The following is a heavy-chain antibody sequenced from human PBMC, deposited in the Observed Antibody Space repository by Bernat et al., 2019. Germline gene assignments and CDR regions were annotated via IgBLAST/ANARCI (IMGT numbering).Heavy chain of an antibody. Sequence: EVLLVESGGGLVKPGVSLRVSCVASGFIFRTAWMSWVRQAPGKGLAWVGRLRRRPSGGTTDYAEPAKGRFTISRDESTNKLYPQMNNMKHEDTEMDYCLKEDFDFRTWGKGTQVTVS. CDR2: LRRRPSGGTT. V-gene: IGHV3-15*01. CDR1: GFIFRTAW. CDR3: LKEDFDFRT. J-gene: IGHJ5*02. D-gene: IGHD3-3*01.